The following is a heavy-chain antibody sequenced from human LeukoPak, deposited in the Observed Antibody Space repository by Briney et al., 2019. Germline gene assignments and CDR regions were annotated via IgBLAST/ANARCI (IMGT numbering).Heavy chain of an antibody. J-gene: IGHJ6*02. D-gene: IGHD1-26*01. V-gene: IGHV3-21*04. CDR1: GFTFSSYS. Sequence: GALRLSCAASGFTFSSYSMNWVRQAPGKGLEWVSSISSSSSYIYYADSVKGRFTISRDNSKNTLYLQMNSLRAEDTAVYYCAKGGIIAYGMDVWGQGTTVTVSS. CDR2: ISSSSSYI. CDR3: AKGGIIAYGMDV.